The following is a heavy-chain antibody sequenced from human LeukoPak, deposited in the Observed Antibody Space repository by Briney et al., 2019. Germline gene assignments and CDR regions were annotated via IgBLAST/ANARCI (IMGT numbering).Heavy chain of an antibody. J-gene: IGHJ5*02. D-gene: IGHD3-9*01. CDR1: GGSISSSSYY. CDR3: ARGGYDILTGSLNLFDP. Sequence: PSETLSLTCAVYGGSISSSSYYWGWIRQPPGKGLEWIGSIYYSGSTYYNPSLKSRVTISVDTSKNQFSLKLSSVTAADTAVYYCARGGYDILTGSLNLFDPWGQGTLVTVSS. CDR2: IYYSGST. V-gene: IGHV4-39*07.